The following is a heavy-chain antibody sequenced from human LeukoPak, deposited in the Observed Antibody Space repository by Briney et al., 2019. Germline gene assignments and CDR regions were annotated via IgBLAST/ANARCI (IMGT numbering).Heavy chain of an antibody. D-gene: IGHD1-7*01. CDR3: AKSFLELEAYDYYMDV. CDR1: GFTFSVYS. J-gene: IGHJ6*03. Sequence: PGGSLRLSCVGSGFTFSVYSMTWVRHAPGKGLEWVSTNPDGDSTYYPDSVKGRFTISRANSGNTLFLQMNSLRAEDTAVYYCAKSFLELEAYDYYMDVWGKGTTVTVSS. CDR2: NPDGDST. V-gene: IGHV3-23*01.